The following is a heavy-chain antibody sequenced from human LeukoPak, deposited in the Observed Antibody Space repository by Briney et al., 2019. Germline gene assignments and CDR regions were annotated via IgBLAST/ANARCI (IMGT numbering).Heavy chain of an antibody. CDR2: ISGSGGSA. Sequence: PGGSLRLSCAASAFTFSAYAMTWVRQAPGKGLKWVSAISGSGGSAYSADSVKGRFIISRDNSKNTLYLQMNSLRAEDTAVYYCAKDATRTSGWYHFDYWGQGTLVTVSS. CDR1: AFTFSAYA. V-gene: IGHV3-23*01. D-gene: IGHD6-19*01. CDR3: AKDATRTSGWYHFDY. J-gene: IGHJ4*02.